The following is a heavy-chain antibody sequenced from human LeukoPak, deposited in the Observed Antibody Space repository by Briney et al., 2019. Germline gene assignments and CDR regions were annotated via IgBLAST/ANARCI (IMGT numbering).Heavy chain of an antibody. V-gene: IGHV3-30*02. CDR1: GFTFSSYG. CDR2: IRYDGSNK. Sequence: PGGSLRLSCAASGFTFSSYGMHWVRQAPGKGLEWVAFIRYDGSNKYYADSVKGRFTISRDNSKNTLYLQMNSLRAEDTAVYYCAKDGSLLWFGEFPGAHYDYWGQGTLVTVSS. D-gene: IGHD3-10*01. CDR3: AKDGSLLWFGEFPGAHYDY. J-gene: IGHJ4*02.